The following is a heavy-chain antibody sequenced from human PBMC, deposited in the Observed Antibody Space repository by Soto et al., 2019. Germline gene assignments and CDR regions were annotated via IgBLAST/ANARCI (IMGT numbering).Heavy chain of an antibody. Sequence: QAQVVQSGAEVRKPGSSVKLSCKASEGTFNSYAIAWVRQAPGQGLEWMGGIIPYYNTLNYAQKFQDSVTVTADDSTNTVYVELGSLMSDDTAFYFCASGVSSWYPYFFDSWAQGTLVTVSS. CDR1: EGTFNSYA. V-gene: IGHV1-69*01. D-gene: IGHD6-13*01. CDR3: ASGVSSWYPYFFDS. CDR2: IIPYYNTL. J-gene: IGHJ4*02.